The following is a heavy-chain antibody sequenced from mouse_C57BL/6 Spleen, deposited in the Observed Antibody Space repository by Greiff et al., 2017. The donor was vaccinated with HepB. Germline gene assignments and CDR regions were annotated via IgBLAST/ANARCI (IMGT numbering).Heavy chain of an antibody. J-gene: IGHJ3*01. CDR2: IDPSDSYT. Sequence: VHLQQPGAALLIPLASVKLSCKASGYTFTSYWMHWVKQIPGQCLEWIGEIDPSDSYTNYNQKFKGKSTLTVDKSSSTAYMQLSSLTSEDSAVYYCAAYDGYYGFAYWGQGTLVTVSA. CDR3: AAYDGYYGFAY. CDR1: GYTFTSYW. D-gene: IGHD2-3*01. V-gene: IGHV1-69*01.